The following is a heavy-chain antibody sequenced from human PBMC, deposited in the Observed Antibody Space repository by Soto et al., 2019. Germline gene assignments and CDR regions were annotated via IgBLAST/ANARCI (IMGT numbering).Heavy chain of an antibody. V-gene: IGHV5-51*01. CDR3: ARHYCSSTSCYPVYYYYYGMDV. Sequence: GESLKISCXGSGYSFTSYWIGLVRQMPGKGLEWRGIIYPGDSDTRYSPSFQGQVTISADKSISTAYLQWSSLKASDTAMYYCARHYCSSTSCYPVYYYYYGMDVWGQGTTVT. J-gene: IGHJ6*02. CDR1: GYSFTSYW. CDR2: IYPGDSDT. D-gene: IGHD2-2*01.